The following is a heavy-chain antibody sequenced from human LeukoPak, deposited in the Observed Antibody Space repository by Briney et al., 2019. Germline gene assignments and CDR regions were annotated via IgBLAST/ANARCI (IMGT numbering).Heavy chain of an antibody. V-gene: IGHV1-69*05. CDR3: ARSSMIVVVIHDAFDI. Sequence: SVKVSCKASGGTFSTNAITWVRQAPGQGLEWMGGIIPIFGTANYAQKFQGRVTITTVESTSTAYMELSSLRSEDTAVYYCARSSMIVVVIHDAFDIWGQGTMVTVSS. J-gene: IGHJ3*02. D-gene: IGHD3-22*01. CDR2: IIPIFGTA. CDR1: GGTFSTNA.